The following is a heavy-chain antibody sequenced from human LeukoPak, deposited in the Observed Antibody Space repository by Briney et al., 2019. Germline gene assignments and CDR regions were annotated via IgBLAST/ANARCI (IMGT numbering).Heavy chain of an antibody. CDR1: GFTFSTYW. V-gene: IGHV3-7*01. J-gene: IGHJ4*02. CDR2: IKGDESAK. D-gene: IGHD1-26*01. CDR3: ARDVGGSLDY. Sequence: GGSLRLSCAASGFTFSTYWMAWVRQAPGKGLEWVANIKGDESAKHQADSVKGRFTISRDNAQNSVYLQMSSLRGEDTAVYYCARDVGGSLDYWGEGILLIVSS.